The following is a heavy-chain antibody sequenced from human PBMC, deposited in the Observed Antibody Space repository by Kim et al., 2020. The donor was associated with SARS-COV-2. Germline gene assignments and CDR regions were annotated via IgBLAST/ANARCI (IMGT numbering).Heavy chain of an antibody. Sequence: ADPVKGRFTISRDNAKNSLYLQMNSLRAEDTALYYCARFVYYDSSGYYYPWGQGTLVTVSS. CDR3: ARFVYYDSSGYYYP. D-gene: IGHD3-22*01. V-gene: IGHV3-9*01. J-gene: IGHJ5*02.